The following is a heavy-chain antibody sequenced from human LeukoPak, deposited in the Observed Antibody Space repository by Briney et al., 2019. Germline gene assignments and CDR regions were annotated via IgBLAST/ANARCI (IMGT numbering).Heavy chain of an antibody. D-gene: IGHD6-19*01. CDR1: GYTFTGYY. J-gene: IGHJ5*02. Sequence: SVKVSCKASGYTFTGYYMHWVRQAPGQGLEWMGWINPNSGGTNYAQKFQGRVTMTRDTSISTAYMELSRLRSDDTAVYYCARAGSGWEYNWFDPWGQGTLVTVSS. CDR3: ARAGSGWEYNWFDP. V-gene: IGHV1-2*02. CDR2: INPNSGGT.